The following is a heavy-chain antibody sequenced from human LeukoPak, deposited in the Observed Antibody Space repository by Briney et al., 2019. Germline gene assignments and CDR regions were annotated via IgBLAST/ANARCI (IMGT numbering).Heavy chain of an antibody. D-gene: IGHD1-26*01. V-gene: IGHV3-74*01. CDR1: GFTFSRFW. CDR3: GTLGVMWEIDS. J-gene: IGHJ5*01. CDR2: INSDGTTT. Sequence: GGSLRLSCAASGFTFSRFWMFWVGQAPGKGPVWVSRINSDGTTTNYADSVKGRFTISRDNTKSTLYLEMNSLRAEDTAVYYCGTLGVMWEIDSWGQGTLVTVSS.